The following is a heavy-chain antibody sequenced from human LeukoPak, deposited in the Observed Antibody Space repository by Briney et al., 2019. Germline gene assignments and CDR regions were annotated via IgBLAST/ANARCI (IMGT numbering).Heavy chain of an antibody. J-gene: IGHJ4*02. CDR1: GGTFSSYA. CDR3: ARRAHTAMGLPYFDY. V-gene: IGHV1-69*01. Sequence: ASVKVSCKASGGTFSSYAISWVRQAPGQGLEWMGGIIPILGTANYAQKFQGRVTITADESTSTAYMELSSLRSEDTAVYYCARRAHTAMGLPYFDYWGQGTLVTVSS. CDR2: IIPILGTA. D-gene: IGHD5-18*01.